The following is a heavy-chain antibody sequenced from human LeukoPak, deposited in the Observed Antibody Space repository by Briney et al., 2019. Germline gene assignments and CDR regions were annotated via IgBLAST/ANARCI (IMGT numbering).Heavy chain of an antibody. V-gene: IGHV1-3*01. CDR3: AVRGSGGWFDP. J-gene: IGHJ5*02. Sequence: ASVTVSCKASGYTFTSYGISWVRQAPGQRLEWMGWINAGNGNTKYSQKFQGRVTITRDTSASTAYMELSSLRSEDTAVYYCAVRGSGGWFDPWGQGTLVTVSS. CDR2: INAGNGNT. CDR1: GYTFTSYG. D-gene: IGHD3-10*01.